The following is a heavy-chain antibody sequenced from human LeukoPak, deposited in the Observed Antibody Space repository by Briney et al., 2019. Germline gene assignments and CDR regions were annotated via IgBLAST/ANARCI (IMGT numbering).Heavy chain of an antibody. CDR1: GGTFSSYA. CDR2: IIPIFGTA. Sequence: ASVTVSCTASGGTFSSYAISWVRQAPGQGLEWMGGIIPIFGTANYAQKFQGRVTITADESTSTAYMELSSLRSEDTAVYYCAREYYDSSGYSRFDYWGQGTLVTVSS. CDR3: AREYYDSSGYSRFDY. V-gene: IGHV1-69*13. D-gene: IGHD3-22*01. J-gene: IGHJ4*02.